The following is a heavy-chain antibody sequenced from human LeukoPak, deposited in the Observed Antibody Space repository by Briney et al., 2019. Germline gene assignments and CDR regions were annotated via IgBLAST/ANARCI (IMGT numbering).Heavy chain of an antibody. CDR3: ARLSGDFDY. J-gene: IGHJ4*02. Sequence: GESLKISCKGSGYSFTSYWIAWVRQLPGKGLEWMGIIYPGDSETRYSPSFQGQVTISADKSTSTAYLQWSSLKASDTAMYFCARLSGDFDYWGQGTLSPSPQ. V-gene: IGHV5-51*01. D-gene: IGHD3-3*01. CDR1: GYSFTSYW. CDR2: IYPGDSET.